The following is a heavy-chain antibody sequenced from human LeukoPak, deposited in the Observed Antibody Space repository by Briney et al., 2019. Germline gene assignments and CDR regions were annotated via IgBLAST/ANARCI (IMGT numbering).Heavy chain of an antibody. D-gene: IGHD3-16*02. V-gene: IGHV3-7*01. CDR1: GFTFSSYW. CDR2: IKQDGSEK. CDR3: ASSRLSSSMDV. Sequence: GRSLRLSCAASGFTFSSYWMSWVRQAPGKGLEWVANIKQDGSEKYYVDSVKGRFTISRDNAKNSLYLQMNSLRAEDTAVYYGASSRLSSSMDVWGQGTTVTVSS. J-gene: IGHJ6*02.